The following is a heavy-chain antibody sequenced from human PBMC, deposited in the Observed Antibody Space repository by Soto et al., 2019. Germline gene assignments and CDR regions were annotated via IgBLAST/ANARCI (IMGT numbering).Heavy chain of an antibody. J-gene: IGHJ3*02. CDR2: MNPNSGNT. Sequence: ASVKVSCKASGYTFTSYDINWVRQATGQGLEWMGWMNPNSGNTGYAQKFQGRVTMTRNTSISTAYMELSSLRPEDTAVYYCARSICRDAFDIWDQGSMVAVPS. D-gene: IGHD6-6*01. CDR1: GYTFTSYD. V-gene: IGHV1-8*01. CDR3: ARSICRDAFDI.